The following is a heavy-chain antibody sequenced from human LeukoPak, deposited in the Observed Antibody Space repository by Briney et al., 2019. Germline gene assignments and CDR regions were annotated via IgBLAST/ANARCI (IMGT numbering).Heavy chain of an antibody. Sequence: SETLSLTCTVSGGSMSSYYWSWIRQSPGKGLEWIGYIYTSGSTNYNPSLKSRVTISVDTSKNQFSLKLTSVTAADTAVYYCARHLTGSSVCIEYWGQGTLVTVSS. CDR1: GGSMSSYY. D-gene: IGHD2-8*02. CDR2: IYTSGST. CDR3: ARHLTGSSVCIEY. V-gene: IGHV4-4*09. J-gene: IGHJ4*02.